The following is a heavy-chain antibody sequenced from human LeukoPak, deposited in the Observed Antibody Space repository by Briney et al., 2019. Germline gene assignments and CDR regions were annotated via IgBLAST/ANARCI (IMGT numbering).Heavy chain of an antibody. CDR3: ARMTTVTYNFDC. CDR1: GGSISSGDYY. D-gene: IGHD4-17*01. CDR2: IYYSGST. V-gene: IGHV4-30-4*02. Sequence: SDTLSLTCTVSGGSISSGDYYWSWIRQPPGKGLEWIGYIYYSGSTYYNPSLKSRVTISVDTSKHQFSLKLSSVTAADTAVYYCARMTTVTYNFDCWGQGTLVSVSS. J-gene: IGHJ4*02.